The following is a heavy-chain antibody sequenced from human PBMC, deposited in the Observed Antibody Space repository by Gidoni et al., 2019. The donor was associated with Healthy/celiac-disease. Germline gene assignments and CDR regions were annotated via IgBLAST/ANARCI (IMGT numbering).Heavy chain of an antibody. J-gene: IGHJ2*01. D-gene: IGHD3-22*01. V-gene: IGHV4-59*01. CDR1: GGSISSYY. CDR3: ARSTGNYFDSSGYYDGWYFDL. CDR2: IYYSGST. Sequence: QVQLQESGPGLVKPSETLSLTCTVSGGSISSYYWSWIRQPPGKGLEWIGYIYYSGSTNYNPSLKSRVTISVDTSKNQFSLKLSSVTAADTAVYYCARSTGNYFDSSGYYDGWYFDLWGRGTLVTVSS.